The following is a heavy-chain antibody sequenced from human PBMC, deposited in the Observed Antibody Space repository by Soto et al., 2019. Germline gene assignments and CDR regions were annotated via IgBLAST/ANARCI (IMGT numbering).Heavy chain of an antibody. D-gene: IGHD3-22*01. CDR2: ISAYNGST. J-gene: IGHJ3*02. CDR3: AGAYYNDRRGPLSFNI. V-gene: IGHV1-18*01. Sequence: SVRVFCRASGYTFTSYGTRWVRQAPGEGLEWMGWISAYNGSTSDEQNVQGRVTMTTDTTTCTAHMELRALTSDDTAVYYGAGAYYNDRRGPLSFNIWG. CDR1: GYTFTSYG.